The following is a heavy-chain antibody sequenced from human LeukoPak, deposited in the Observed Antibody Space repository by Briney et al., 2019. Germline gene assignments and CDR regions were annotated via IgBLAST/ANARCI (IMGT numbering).Heavy chain of an antibody. Sequence: GGSLRLSCGASGFTFSTYSMNWVRQAPGKGLEWVAVISYDGSNKYYADSVKGRFTISRDNSKNTLYLQMNSLRAEDTAVYYCARDMWGAAAPVGYWGQGTLVTVSS. CDR2: ISYDGSNK. V-gene: IGHV3-30*03. CDR1: GFTFSTYS. D-gene: IGHD6-13*01. J-gene: IGHJ4*02. CDR3: ARDMWGAAAPVGY.